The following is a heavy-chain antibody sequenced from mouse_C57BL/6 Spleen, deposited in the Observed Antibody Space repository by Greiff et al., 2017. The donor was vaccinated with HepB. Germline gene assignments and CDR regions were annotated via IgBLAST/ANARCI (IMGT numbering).Heavy chain of an antibody. J-gene: IGHJ2*01. V-gene: IGHV1-69*01. CDR2: IDPSDSYT. CDR1: GYTFTSYW. Sequence: QVQLQQPGAELVMPGASVKLSCKASGYTFTSYWMHWVKQRPGQGLEWIGEIDPSDSYTNYNQKFKGKSTLTVDKSSSTAYMQLSSLTSEDSAVYYCARPGSSYEGFDYWGQGPTLTVSS. D-gene: IGHD1-1*01. CDR3: ARPGSSYEGFDY.